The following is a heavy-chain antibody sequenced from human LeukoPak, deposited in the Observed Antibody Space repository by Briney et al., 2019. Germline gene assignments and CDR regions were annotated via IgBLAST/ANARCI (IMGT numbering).Heavy chain of an antibody. CDR2: MNPNSGGT. V-gene: IGHV1-8*01. CDR3: ARGVEGSSSWYYYYYMDV. Sequence: ASVTVSCKASGYTFTSFDIDWVRQATGQGLELIGWMNPNSGGTGYAQKFQGGVTMTRNTSISTAYMELGSLRSEDTAVYYWARGVEGSSSWYYYYYMDVWGKGTTVTVSS. D-gene: IGHD6-13*01. J-gene: IGHJ6*03. CDR1: GYTFTSFD.